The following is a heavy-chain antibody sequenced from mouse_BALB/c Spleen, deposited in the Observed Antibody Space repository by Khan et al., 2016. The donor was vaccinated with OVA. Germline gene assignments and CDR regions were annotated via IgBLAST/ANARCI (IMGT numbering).Heavy chain of an antibody. CDR2: VSTGGSYT. Sequence: EVELVESGGDLVKPGGSLKLSCAASGFTFSTYGMSWVRQAPDKRLEWVATVSTGGSYTYYPDSVKGRFTFSRYHAKNTLYLQMSGLRSEDTAMFYCTRLAYYYDSEGFAYWGQGTLVTVSA. D-gene: IGHD1-1*01. J-gene: IGHJ3*01. V-gene: IGHV5-6*01. CDR3: TRLAYYYDSEGFAY. CDR1: GFTFSTYG.